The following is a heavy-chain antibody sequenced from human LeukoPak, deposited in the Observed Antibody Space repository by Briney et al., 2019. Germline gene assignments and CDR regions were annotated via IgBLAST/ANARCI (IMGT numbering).Heavy chain of an antibody. CDR2: IYTSGST. CDR1: GGSISSYY. J-gene: IGHJ3*02. V-gene: IGHV4-4*07. D-gene: IGHD6-19*01. Sequence: SETLSLTCTVSGGSISSYYWSWIRQPAGKGLEWIGRIYTSGSTKYNPSLKSRVTMSVDTSKNQCSLKLSSVTAADTAVYYCARSGDSSGWYGAFDIWGQGTMVTVSS. CDR3: ARSGDSSGWYGAFDI.